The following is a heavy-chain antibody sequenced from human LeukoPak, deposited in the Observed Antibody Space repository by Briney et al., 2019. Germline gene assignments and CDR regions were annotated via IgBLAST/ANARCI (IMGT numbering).Heavy chain of an antibody. V-gene: IGHV4-34*01. CDR2: INHSGST. CDR1: GGSFSGYY. J-gene: IGHJ4*02. Sequence: SETLSLTCAVYGGSFSGYYWGWIRQPPGKGLEWIGEINHSGSTNYNPSLKSRVTISVDTSKNQFSLKLSSVTAADTAVYYCARDSLWFGELPLDYWGQGALVTVSS. D-gene: IGHD3-10*01. CDR3: ARDSLWFGELPLDY.